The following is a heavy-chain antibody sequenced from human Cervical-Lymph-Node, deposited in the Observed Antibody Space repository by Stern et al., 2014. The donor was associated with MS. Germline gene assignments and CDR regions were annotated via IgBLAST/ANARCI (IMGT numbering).Heavy chain of an antibody. Sequence: QVQLVESGGGVVQPGRSLRLSCAASGFSFGAYGMHWVRQAPGKGLEWVAVISYDGSNKKYSDSAKGRFTISRDNPKRTLYLQMNTLRPEDTAVYYCAKDGVYTSGWEGYFDSWGQGTLVTVSS. CDR2: ISYDGSNK. D-gene: IGHD6-19*01. V-gene: IGHV3-30*18. CDR3: AKDGVYTSGWEGYFDS. J-gene: IGHJ4*02. CDR1: GFSFGAYG.